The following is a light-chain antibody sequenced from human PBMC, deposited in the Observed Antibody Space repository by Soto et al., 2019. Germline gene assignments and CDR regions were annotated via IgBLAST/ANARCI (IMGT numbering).Light chain of an antibody. CDR1: SSNIGAGND. V-gene: IGLV1-40*01. Sequence: QSVLAQPPSVAGAPGQRVTISCTGSSSNIGAGNDVHWYRQLPGTTPRLLIYANNNRPSGVPDRFSGSRSGTSASLAITGLQTEDEADYYCQSYDSSLSVVVFGGGTKLTVL. CDR2: ANN. J-gene: IGLJ2*01. CDR3: QSYDSSLSVVV.